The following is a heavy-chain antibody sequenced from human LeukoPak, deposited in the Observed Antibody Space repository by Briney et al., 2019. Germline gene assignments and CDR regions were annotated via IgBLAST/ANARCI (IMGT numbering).Heavy chain of an antibody. D-gene: IGHD2-21*01. V-gene: IGHV1-18*01. CDR2: VSTNNGGT. Sequence: ASVKVSCKASGYNFTHYAVIWVRQAPGHGLEWMGWVSTNNGGTKYAQNLQARVTMTTDTSTTTAYMELTSLTSDDTAVYYCARDGRAPYVFPDYWGQGTLVTVSS. CDR3: ARDGRAPYVFPDY. J-gene: IGHJ4*02. CDR1: GYNFTHYA.